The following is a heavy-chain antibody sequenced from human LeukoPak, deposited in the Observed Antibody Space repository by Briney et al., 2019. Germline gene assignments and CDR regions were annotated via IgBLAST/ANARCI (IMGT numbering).Heavy chain of an antibody. CDR2: INPNSGGT. CDR1: GYTFTGYY. V-gene: IGHV1-2*02. J-gene: IGHJ5*02. CDR3: ARDHQLPLLGWFDP. D-gene: IGHD2-2*01. Sequence: GPVKVSCKASGYTFTGYYMHWVRQAPGQGLEWMGWINPNSGGTNYAQKFQGRVTMTRDTSISTAYMELSRLRSDDTAVYYCARDHQLPLLGWFDPWGQGTLVTVSS.